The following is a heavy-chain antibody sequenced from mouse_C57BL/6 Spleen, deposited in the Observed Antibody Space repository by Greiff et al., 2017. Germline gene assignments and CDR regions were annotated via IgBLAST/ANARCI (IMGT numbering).Heavy chain of an antibody. D-gene: IGHD2-4*01. J-gene: IGHJ2*01. CDR2: IDPSDSET. CDR1: GYTFTSYW. Sequence: VQLQQPGAELVRPGSSVKLSCKASGYTFTSYWMHWVQQRPIQGLEWIGNIDPSDSETHYNQKFKDKATLTVDKSSSTAYMQLSSLTLDDSAIYYGARSYDYASYYFDYWGQGTTLTVSS. CDR3: ARSYDYASYYFDY. V-gene: IGHV1-52*01.